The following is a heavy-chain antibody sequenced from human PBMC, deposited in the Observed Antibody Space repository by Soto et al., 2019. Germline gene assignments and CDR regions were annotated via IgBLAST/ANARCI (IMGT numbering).Heavy chain of an antibody. D-gene: IGHD3-16*01. CDR3: ARGYDVVRVPVAIRVGYFDH. CDR1: GFTFSSHT. V-gene: IGHV3-21*01. Sequence: EVDLVESGGGLAKPGGALRLSCTDSGFTFSSHTMNWVRQAPGKGLEWVSSISATGSDIYYGDSVMGRFTISRDNAKNSLYLHLNNLRVEDTAVYYCARGYDVVRVPVAIRVGYFDHWGQGTVVTVSS. J-gene: IGHJ4*02. CDR2: ISATGSDI.